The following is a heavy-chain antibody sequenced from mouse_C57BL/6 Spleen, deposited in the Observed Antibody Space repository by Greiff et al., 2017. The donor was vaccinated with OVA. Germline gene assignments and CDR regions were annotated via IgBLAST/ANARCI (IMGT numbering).Heavy chain of an antibody. CDR3: ARSGYGNPSWFAY. V-gene: IGHV1-52*01. J-gene: IGHJ3*01. CDR2: IDPSDSET. Sequence: VQLQQPGAELVRPGSSVKLSCKASGYTFTSYWMHWVKQRPIQGLEWIGNIDPSDSETHYNQKFKDKATLTVDKSSSTAYMQLSSLTSEDSAVYYCARSGYGNPSWFAYWGQGTLVTVSA. D-gene: IGHD2-1*01. CDR1: GYTFTSYW.